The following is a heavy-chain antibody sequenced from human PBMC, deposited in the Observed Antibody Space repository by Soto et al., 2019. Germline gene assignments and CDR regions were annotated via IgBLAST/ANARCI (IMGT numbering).Heavy chain of an antibody. CDR2: IYGGGTT. Sequence: QLQLQESGPGLVKPSETLSLTCTVSGGSISSSTSYWGWVGPPPGKGLEGIASIYGGGTTHYHPSLRSRVTISVDSSKTHLSLQLSSVPAADTAVYYCASHSSGSRHPGFDYWGQGTLVTVSS. CDR1: GGSISSSTSY. CDR3: ASHSSGSRHPGFDY. D-gene: IGHD1-26*01. J-gene: IGHJ4*02. V-gene: IGHV4-39*02.